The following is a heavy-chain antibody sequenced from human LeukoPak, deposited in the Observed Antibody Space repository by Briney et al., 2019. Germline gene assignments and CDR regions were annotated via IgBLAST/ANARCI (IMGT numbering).Heavy chain of an antibody. D-gene: IGHD3-22*01. CDR3: AKDRRGYYDSSGSGY. CDR2: ISYDGSNK. Sequence: GGSLRLSCAASGFTFSSYGMHWVRQAPGKGLEWVAVISYDGSNKYYADSVKGRFTISRDNSKNTLYLQMNSLRAEDTAVYYCAKDRRGYYDSSGSGYWGQGTLVTVSS. J-gene: IGHJ4*02. V-gene: IGHV3-30*18. CDR1: GFTFSSYG.